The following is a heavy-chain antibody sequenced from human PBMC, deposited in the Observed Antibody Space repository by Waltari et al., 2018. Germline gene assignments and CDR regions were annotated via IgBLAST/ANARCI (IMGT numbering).Heavy chain of an antibody. J-gene: IGHJ4*02. CDR3: ARGSSPSGSYPIDY. V-gene: IGHV4-39*07. CDR2: IYYSGST. D-gene: IGHD1-26*01. Sequence: QLQLQESGPGLVKPSETLSLTCTVLGGSIRSSSYNWGWLRQPPGKGLEWTGSIYYSGSTYYNPSLKSRVTISVDTSKNQFSLKLSSVTAADTAVYYCARGSSPSGSYPIDYWGQGTLVTVSS. CDR1: GGSIRSSSYN.